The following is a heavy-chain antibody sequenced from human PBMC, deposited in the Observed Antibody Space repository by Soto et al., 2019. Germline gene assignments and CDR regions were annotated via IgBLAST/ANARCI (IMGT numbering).Heavy chain of an antibody. CDR1: GFTFSSYG. D-gene: IGHD4-17*01. Sequence: QVQLVESGGGVVQPGRSLSLSCAASGFTFSSYGIHWVRQAPGKGLEWVAVIWYDGSNKYYADSVKGRFTISRDNSKNTLYLQMNSLRAEDTAVYYCAREGWGHGDHDYWGQGTLVTVSS. J-gene: IGHJ4*02. CDR2: IWYDGSNK. CDR3: AREGWGHGDHDY. V-gene: IGHV3-33*01.